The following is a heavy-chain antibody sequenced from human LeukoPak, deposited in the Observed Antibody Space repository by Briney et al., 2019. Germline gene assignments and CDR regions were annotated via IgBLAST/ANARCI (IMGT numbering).Heavy chain of an antibody. CDR1: GDSISSSSYY. Sequence: SETLSLTCTVSGDSISSSSYYWVWLRQPPGKGLEWIATIHYTGSTYYNPSLKSRVTISVDTSKNQFSLKLSSVTAADTAMYYCARYWGPYDNSGAYFDYWGQGTLVTVSS. CDR2: IHYTGST. D-gene: IGHD3-22*01. CDR3: ARYWGPYDNSGAYFDY. V-gene: IGHV4-39*01. J-gene: IGHJ4*02.